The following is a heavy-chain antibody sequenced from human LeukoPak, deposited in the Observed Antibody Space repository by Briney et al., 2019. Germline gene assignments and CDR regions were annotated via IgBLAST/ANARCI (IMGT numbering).Heavy chain of an antibody. V-gene: IGHV3-23*01. CDR2: ISGSGDST. CDR3: AKNSFYYDSGSYFFDY. J-gene: IGHJ4*02. CDR1: GFTFSSYS. Sequence: GGSLRLSCAASGFTFSSYSMNWVRQAPGKGLEWVSIISGSGDSTSYADSVKGRFTISRDISKNTLYLQMNSLRAEDTAVYYCAKNSFYYDSGSYFFDYWGQGTLVTVSS. D-gene: IGHD3-10*01.